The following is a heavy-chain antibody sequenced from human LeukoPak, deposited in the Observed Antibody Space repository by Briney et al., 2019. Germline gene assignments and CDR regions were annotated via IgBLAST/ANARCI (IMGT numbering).Heavy chain of an antibody. J-gene: IGHJ4*02. CDR2: ISGDGGST. CDR3: ARESETSGWYDY. V-gene: IGHV3-43*02. CDR1: GFTFSSYS. Sequence: PGGSLRLSCAAYGFTFSSYSMNWVRQAPGKGLEWVSLISGDGGSTFYADSVRGRFTISRDNTRKSLSLQMSSLRSEDTALYYCARESETSGWYDYWGQGTLVTVSS. D-gene: IGHD6-19*01.